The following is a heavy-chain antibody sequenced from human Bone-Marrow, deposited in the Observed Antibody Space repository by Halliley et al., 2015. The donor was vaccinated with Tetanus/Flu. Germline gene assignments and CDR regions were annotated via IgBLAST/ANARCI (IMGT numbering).Heavy chain of an antibody. CDR1: GFTFDDYA. CDR2: ISGDAYDT. Sequence: SLRLSCAASGFTFDDYAISWVRQAPGKGLEWVSAISGDAYDTYYADSVKGRFTVSRDRSRNTVFLQMNSLRVDDTAVYYCAKEECRSGGTCFLTTVDYWGHGTLVIVSS. J-gene: IGHJ4*01. D-gene: IGHD2-15*01. V-gene: IGHV3-23*01. CDR3: AKEECRSGGTCFLTTVDY.